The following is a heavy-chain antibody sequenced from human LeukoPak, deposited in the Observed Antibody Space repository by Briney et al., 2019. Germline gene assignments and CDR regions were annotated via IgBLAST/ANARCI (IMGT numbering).Heavy chain of an antibody. CDR1: GFTFSSYS. V-gene: IGHV3-48*04. J-gene: IGHJ3*01. CDR3: ARPRYCSSISCYFHAFDV. Sequence: PGGSLRLSCAASGFTFSSYSMNWGRQAPGKGLEWVSYISSSSSTIYYADSVKGRFTISRDNAKNSLYLQMNSLRAEDTAVYYCARPRYCSSISCYFHAFDVWGQGTMVTVSS. CDR2: ISSSSSTI. D-gene: IGHD2-2*01.